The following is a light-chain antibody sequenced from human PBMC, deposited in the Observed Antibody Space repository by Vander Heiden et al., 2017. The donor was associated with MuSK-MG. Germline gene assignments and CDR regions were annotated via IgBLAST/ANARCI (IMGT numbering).Light chain of an antibody. V-gene: IGLV1-40*01. CDR1: SSNIGAGYV. CDR2: DDI. CDR3: HSYDSSLRVV. J-gene: IGLJ2*01. Sequence: QSVLTQPPSVSGAPGQMVSVSCTGSSSNIGAGYVVQWYQQLPGTAPKLLVYDDINRPSGVPDRFSGSKSGTSASLAITGLQAEDEAYYYCHSYDSSLRVVFGGGTRVTVL.